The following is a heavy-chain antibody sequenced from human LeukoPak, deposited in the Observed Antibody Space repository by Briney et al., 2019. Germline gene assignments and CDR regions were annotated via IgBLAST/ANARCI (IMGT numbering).Heavy chain of an antibody. D-gene: IGHD3-3*01. CDR1: GFTFSSYS. Sequence: GGSLRLSCAASGFTFSSYSMTWVRQAPGKGLEWISSMSSGSRYIYYADSVRGRFTISRDNAKNSLSLLMNSLRAEDTAVYYCARDRPTGASRLFVVQWGQGTLVTVSS. CDR3: ARDRPTGASRLFVVQ. CDR2: MSSGSRYI. V-gene: IGHV3-21*01. J-gene: IGHJ4*02.